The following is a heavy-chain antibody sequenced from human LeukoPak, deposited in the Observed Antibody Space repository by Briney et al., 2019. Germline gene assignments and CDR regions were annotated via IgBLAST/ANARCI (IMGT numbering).Heavy chain of an antibody. D-gene: IGHD3-22*01. CDR2: IYHSGST. V-gene: IGHV4-38-2*02. CDR3: ARKRGYYDSSGYYSSPIAY. CDR1: GYSISSGYY. J-gene: IGHJ4*02. Sequence: PSETLSLTCTVSGYSISSGYYWGWIRQPPGKGLEWIGSIYHSGSTYYNPSLKRRVTISVDTSKNQFSLKLSSVTAADTAVYYCARKRGYYDSSGYYSSPIAYWGQGTLVTVSS.